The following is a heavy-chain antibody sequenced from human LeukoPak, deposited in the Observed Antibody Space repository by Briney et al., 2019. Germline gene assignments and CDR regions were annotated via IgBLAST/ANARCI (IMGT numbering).Heavy chain of an antibody. CDR2: IDSTSRNI. CDR1: GFSFSEYA. D-gene: IGHD5-24*01. V-gene: IGHV3-48*01. J-gene: IGHJ4*02. Sequence: PGGSLRLSCAASGFSFSEYAMNWVRQAPGKGLQWISYIDSTSRNIYYGDSVKGRFTVSRDNAKNSLHLQLNSLRAEDTAVYYCARGEMATMVLDYWGQGTLVTVSS. CDR3: ARGEMATMVLDY.